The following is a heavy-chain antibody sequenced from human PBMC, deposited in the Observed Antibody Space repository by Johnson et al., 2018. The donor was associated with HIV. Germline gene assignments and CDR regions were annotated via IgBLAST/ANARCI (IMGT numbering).Heavy chain of an antibody. Sequence: EVQLVESGGGLVQPGGSLRVSCAASGFTFDDYGMSWVRQAPGKGLEWVSGISWNGGNTDYADSVKGRFTISRDNAKNSLYLQMNSLRAEDTALYFCAREPVAGPGRNAFDIWGQGTMVTVSS. CDR1: GFTFDDYG. V-gene: IGHV3-20*04. J-gene: IGHJ3*02. CDR3: AREPVAGPGRNAFDI. D-gene: IGHD6-19*01. CDR2: ISWNGGNT.